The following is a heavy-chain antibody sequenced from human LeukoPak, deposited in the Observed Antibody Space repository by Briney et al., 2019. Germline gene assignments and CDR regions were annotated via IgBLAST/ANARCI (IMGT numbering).Heavy chain of an antibody. CDR2: INPNTGGT. CDR1: GYTFTGYY. D-gene: IGHD1-1*01. CDR3: ARDPAGPNGWFDP. V-gene: IGHV1-2*02. Sequence: GASVKVSCKAFGYTFTGYYMHWVRQAPGQGLEWMGWINPNTGGTNYAQKFQGRVTMTRDTSISTAYMEVSSLRSDDTAVYYCARDPAGPNGWFDPWGQGTLVTVSS. J-gene: IGHJ5*02.